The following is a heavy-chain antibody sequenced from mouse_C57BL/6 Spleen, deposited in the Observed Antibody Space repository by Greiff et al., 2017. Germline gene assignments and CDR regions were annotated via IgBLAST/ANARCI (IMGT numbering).Heavy chain of an antibody. CDR1: GYTFTDYE. V-gene: IGHV1-15*01. D-gene: IGHD2-2*01. CDR3: TRYGYGYDGFAY. J-gene: IGHJ3*01. CDR2: IDPETGGT. Sequence: PLQQSGAELVRPGASVTLSCKASGYTFTDYEMHWVKQTPVHGLEWIGAIDPETGGTAYNQKFKGKAILTADKSSSTAYMELRSLTSEDSAVYYCTRYGYGYDGFAYWGQGTLVTVSA.